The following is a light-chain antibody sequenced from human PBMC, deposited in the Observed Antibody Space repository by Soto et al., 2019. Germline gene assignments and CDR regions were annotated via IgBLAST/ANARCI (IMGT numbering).Light chain of an antibody. J-gene: IGKJ4*01. CDR1: QSITRN. CDR2: AAS. Sequence: DIQMTQSPSSLSASVGERVNISCRASQSITRNLNWYQQKQGNAPPILIYAASRLQTGVRSRFSFSGSGTDFTLTISSLQPEDVATDDYQQSYNTPSLTFGGGTKVDIK. V-gene: IGKV1-39*01. CDR3: QQSYNTPSLT.